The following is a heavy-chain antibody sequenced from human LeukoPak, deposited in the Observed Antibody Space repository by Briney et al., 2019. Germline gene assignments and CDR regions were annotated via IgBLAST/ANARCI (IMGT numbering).Heavy chain of an antibody. CDR2: ISWDGGST. J-gene: IGHJ4*02. CDR3: AKDGYCSSTSCYWGSSGEEYYFDY. D-gene: IGHD2-2*01. CDR1: GFTFDDYA. Sequence: GGSLRLSCAASGFTFDDYAMHWVRQAPGKGLEWVSLISWDGGSTYYADSVKGRFTISRDNSKNSLYLQMSSLRAEDTALYYCAKDGYCSSTSCYWGSSGEEYYFDYWGQGTLVTVSS. V-gene: IGHV3-43D*03.